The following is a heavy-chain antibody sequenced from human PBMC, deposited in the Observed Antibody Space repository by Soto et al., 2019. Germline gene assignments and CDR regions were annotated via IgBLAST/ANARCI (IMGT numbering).Heavy chain of an antibody. CDR2: IYWDDDK. J-gene: IGHJ3*01. CDR1: GFSLNTRGVG. Sequence: QITLKESGHTLVKPTQMLTLTCTFSGFSLNTRGVGVGWIRQPPGGALEWLALIYWDDDKRYSPSLRSRLTITKDTSKNQVVLTMTTMGPLDTGTYYCAHTYSSSPDDGFDVWGQGTRVTVSS. D-gene: IGHD6-6*01. V-gene: IGHV2-5*02. CDR3: AHTYSSSPDDGFDV.